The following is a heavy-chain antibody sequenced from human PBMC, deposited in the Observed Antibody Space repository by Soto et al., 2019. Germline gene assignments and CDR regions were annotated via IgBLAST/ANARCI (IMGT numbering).Heavy chain of an antibody. CDR2: ISGSGGST. CDR3: AKDLVGSNADYYDY. J-gene: IGHJ4*02. Sequence: EVQLLESGGGLVQPGGSLRLSCAASGFTFSGYAMSWVRQAPGKGMEWVAAISGSGGSTYYADSVKGRFTISRENSKNTLYLQMNSLRAEDAAVYYCAKDLVGSNADYYDYWGQGTLVTVSS. D-gene: IGHD2-15*01. CDR1: GFTFSGYA. V-gene: IGHV3-23*01.